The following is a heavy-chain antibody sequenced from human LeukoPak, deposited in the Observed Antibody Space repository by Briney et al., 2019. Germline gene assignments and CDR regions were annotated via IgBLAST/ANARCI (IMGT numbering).Heavy chain of an antibody. D-gene: IGHD2-15*01. V-gene: IGHV4-34*01. J-gene: IGHJ5*02. CDR3: AHAGYCSGGSCYPLQGFDP. Sequence: SETLSLTCAIYGGSFSGCYWSWIRQPPGKGLEWIGEINHSGSTNYNPSLKSRVTISVDTSKNQFSLKLSSVTAADTAVYYCAHAGYCSGGSCYPLQGFDPWGQGTLVTVSS. CDR2: INHSGST. CDR1: GGSFSGCY.